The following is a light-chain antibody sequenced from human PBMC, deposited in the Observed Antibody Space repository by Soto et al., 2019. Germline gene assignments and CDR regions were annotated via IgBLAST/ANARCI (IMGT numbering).Light chain of an antibody. CDR1: QSVNSW. V-gene: IGKV1-5*03. Sequence: DIQMTQSPSTLSASVGDRVTITCRASQSVNSWLAWYQQKPGKAPKLLIYRASSLENGVPSRFGGRGSGTEFSFTISSLQPDDSATSYCQQASSDSTFGQGTKVEIK. J-gene: IGKJ1*01. CDR2: RAS. CDR3: QQASSDST.